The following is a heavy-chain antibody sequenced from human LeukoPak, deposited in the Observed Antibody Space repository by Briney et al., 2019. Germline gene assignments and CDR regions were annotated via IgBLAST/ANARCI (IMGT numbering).Heavy chain of an antibody. CDR1: GGTFSSYA. V-gene: IGHV1-69*04. CDR2: VIPILGIA. CDR3: ATRAVDDDY. Sequence: ASVKVSCKASGGTFSSYAISWVRQAPGQGLEWMGRVIPILGIANYAQKFQGRVTITADKSTSTAYMELSSLRSEDTAVYYCATRAVDDDYWGQGTLVTVSS. D-gene: IGHD3/OR15-3a*01. J-gene: IGHJ4*02.